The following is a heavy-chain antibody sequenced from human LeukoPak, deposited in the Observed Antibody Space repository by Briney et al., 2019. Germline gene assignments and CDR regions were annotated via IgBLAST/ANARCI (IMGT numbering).Heavy chain of an antibody. CDR1: GYTFTSYY. CDR2: INPSGGST. CDR3: ARVRPWSGYQEYYFDY. J-gene: IGHJ4*02. Sequence: ASVKVSCKASGYTFTSYYMHWVRQAPGQGLEWMGIINPSGGSTSYAQKFQGRVTMTRDMSTSTVYMELSSLRSEDTAVYYCARVRPWSGYQEYYFDYWGQGTLVTVSS. V-gene: IGHV1-46*01. D-gene: IGHD3-3*01.